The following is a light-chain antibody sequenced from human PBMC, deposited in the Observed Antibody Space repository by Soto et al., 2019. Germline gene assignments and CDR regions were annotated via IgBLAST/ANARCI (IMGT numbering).Light chain of an antibody. CDR2: DVS. J-gene: IGLJ2*01. CDR1: SSDVGGYNY. Sequence: QSALTQPASVSGSPGQSITISCTGTSSDVGGYNYVSWDQQHPGKAPKLMIYDVSNRPSGVSNRFSGSKSGNTASLTISGLQAEDAADYYCSSYTSSSTLGVFGGGTQRTVL. CDR3: SSYTSSSTLGV. V-gene: IGLV2-14*01.